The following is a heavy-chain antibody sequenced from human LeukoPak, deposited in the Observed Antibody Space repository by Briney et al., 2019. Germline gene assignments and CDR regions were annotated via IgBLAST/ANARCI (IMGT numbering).Heavy chain of an antibody. CDR3: ARDPYSGSYGADYYYYMDV. J-gene: IGHJ6*03. V-gene: IGHV3-21*01. D-gene: IGHD1-26*01. CDR2: ITSGSSHI. Sequence: GGTLRLSCAASGFTFSSYGMNWVRQTPGQGLEWVSSITSGSSHIYYADSVKGRFTTSRDNAKSSLYLQMNSLRAEDTAVYYCARDPYSGSYGADYYYYMDVWGKGTTVTISS. CDR1: GFTFSSYG.